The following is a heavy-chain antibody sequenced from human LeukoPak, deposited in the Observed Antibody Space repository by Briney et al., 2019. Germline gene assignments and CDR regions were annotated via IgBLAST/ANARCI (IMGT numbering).Heavy chain of an antibody. CDR3: ARDSVITFGGVIVTHYFDY. CDR1: GFTVSSNY. CDR2: IYSGGST. D-gene: IGHD3-16*02. Sequence: GGSLRLSCAASGFTVSSNYMSWVRQAPGKGLEWVSVIYSGGSTYYADSVKGRFTISRDNSKNTLYLQMNSLRAEDTAVYYCARDSVITFGGVIVTHYFDYWGQGTLVTVSS. V-gene: IGHV3-66*01. J-gene: IGHJ4*02.